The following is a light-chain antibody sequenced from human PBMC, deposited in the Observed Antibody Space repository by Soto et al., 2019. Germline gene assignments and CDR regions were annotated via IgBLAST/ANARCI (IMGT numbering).Light chain of an antibody. V-gene: IGKV1-5*03. Sequence: DIQMTQSPSTLSASVGDRVTITCRASQSISSWLAWYQQKPGKAPKLLIYKASSLESGVPSRFSGSGSGTEFTLTISSLQPDDFATYYCQQYKSYLWTFGQGTRWISN. CDR2: KAS. CDR3: QQYKSYLWT. CDR1: QSISSW. J-gene: IGKJ1*01.